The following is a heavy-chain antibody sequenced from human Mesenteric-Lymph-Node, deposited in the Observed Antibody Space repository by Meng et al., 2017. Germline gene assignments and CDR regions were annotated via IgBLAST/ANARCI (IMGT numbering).Heavy chain of an antibody. D-gene: IGHD3-16*02. V-gene: IGHV4-34*01. CDR2: IYHSGST. Sequence: SETLSLTCAVYGGSFSGYYWSWIRQPPGKGLEWIGEIYHSGSTNYNPSLKSRVTISVDKSKNQFSLKLSSVTAADTAVYYCARGRQDYDYVWGSYRFFDYWGQGTLVTVSS. CDR1: GGSFSGYY. J-gene: IGHJ4*02. CDR3: ARGRQDYDYVWGSYRFFDY.